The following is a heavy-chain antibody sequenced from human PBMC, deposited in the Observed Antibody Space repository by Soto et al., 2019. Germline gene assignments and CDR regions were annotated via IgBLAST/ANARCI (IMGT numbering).Heavy chain of an antibody. CDR3: ARGRSGYFYYFDY. Sequence: GGSLRLSCAASGFTFSSYAMHWVRQAPGKGLEWVAVISYDGSNKYYADSVKGRFTISRDNSKNTLYLQMNSLRAEDKAVYYCARGRSGYFYYFDYWGQGTLVTVSS. CDR1: GFTFSSYA. J-gene: IGHJ4*02. CDR2: ISYDGSNK. D-gene: IGHD3-3*01. V-gene: IGHV3-30-3*01.